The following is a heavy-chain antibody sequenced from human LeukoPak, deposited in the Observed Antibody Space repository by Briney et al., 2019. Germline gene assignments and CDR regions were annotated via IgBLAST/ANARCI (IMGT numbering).Heavy chain of an antibody. CDR2: IYYSGST. CDR1: GGSISSYY. Sequence: SETLSLTCTVSGGSISSYYWSWIRQPPGKGLEWIGYIYYSGSTNYNPSLKSRVTISVDTSKNQFSLKLSSVTAADTAVYYCARVSYYDSSGSTVDYWGQGTLVTVSS. D-gene: IGHD3-22*01. CDR3: ARVSYYDSSGSTVDY. V-gene: IGHV4-59*08. J-gene: IGHJ4*02.